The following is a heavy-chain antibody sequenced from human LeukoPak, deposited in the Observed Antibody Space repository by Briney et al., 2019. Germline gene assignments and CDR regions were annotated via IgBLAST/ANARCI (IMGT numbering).Heavy chain of an antibody. CDR2: INNDGRST. D-gene: IGHD5-12*01. CDR3: ARDSGYGFDH. J-gene: IGHJ4*02. V-gene: IGHV3-74*01. CDR1: GFTFSNFE. Sequence: PGGSLRLSCAASGFTFSNFEMNWVRQAPGKGLVWVSRINNDGRSTSYADSVKGRLTISRDNAKNTLYLQMNSLKAEDTAVYYCARDSGYGFDHWGQGTPVTVPS.